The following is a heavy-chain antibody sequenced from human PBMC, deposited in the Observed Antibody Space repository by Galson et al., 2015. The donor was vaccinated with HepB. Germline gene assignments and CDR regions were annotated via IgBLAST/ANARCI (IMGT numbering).Heavy chain of an antibody. CDR2: IWYDGSNK. D-gene: IGHD4-23*01. Sequence: SLRLSCAASGFTFSSYGMHWVRQAPGKGLEWVAVIWYDGSNKYYADSVKGRFTISRDNSKNTLYLQMNSLRAEDTAVYYCARDQRTYGGNSLDYWGQGTLVTVSS. CDR1: GFTFSSYG. J-gene: IGHJ4*02. CDR3: ARDQRTYGGNSLDY. V-gene: IGHV3-33*08.